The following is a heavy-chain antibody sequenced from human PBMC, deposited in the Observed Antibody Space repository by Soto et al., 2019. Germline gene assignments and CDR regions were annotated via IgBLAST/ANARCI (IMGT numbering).Heavy chain of an antibody. CDR2: IYYSGTT. CDR3: ARGRGYSYGPYYFDY. CDR1: GGSVSSGDYY. D-gene: IGHD5-18*01. J-gene: IGHJ4*02. Sequence: SETLSLTCTVSGGSVSSGDYYWSWIRQPPGKGLEWIGNIYYSGTTYHNPSLRSRLTISGDASKNQFSLKLSSVTDADTALYYCARGRGYSYGPYYFDYWGQGTLVTVS. V-gene: IGHV4-61*08.